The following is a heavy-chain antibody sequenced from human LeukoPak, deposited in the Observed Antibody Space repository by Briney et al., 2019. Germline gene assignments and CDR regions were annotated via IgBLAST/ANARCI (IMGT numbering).Heavy chain of an antibody. Sequence: GGSLRLSCAASGFTFSSYAMHWVRQAPGKGLEWVAVISYDGSNKYYADSVKGRFTISRGNSKNTLYLQMNSLRAEDTAVYYCARDKIFRDYYYYMDVWGKGTTVTVSS. D-gene: IGHD2/OR15-2a*01. CDR3: ARDKIFRDYYYYMDV. CDR2: ISYDGSNK. J-gene: IGHJ6*03. CDR1: GFTFSSYA. V-gene: IGHV3-30*04.